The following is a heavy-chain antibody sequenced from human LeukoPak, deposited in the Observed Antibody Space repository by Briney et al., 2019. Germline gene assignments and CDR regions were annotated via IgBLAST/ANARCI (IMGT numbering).Heavy chain of an antibody. J-gene: IGHJ6*02. CDR2: IKQDGSEQ. CDR1: GFTFSSYW. CDR3: ARDTPWDYYDSSGPNSDYGMDV. Sequence: GGSLRLSCAASGFTFSSYWMSWVRQAPAKGLEGVANIKQDGSEQYYVHSVKGRFTISRDHAKNSLYLQMNSLRADDTAVYYCARDTPWDYYDSSGPNSDYGMDVWGQGTTVTVSS. D-gene: IGHD3-22*01. V-gene: IGHV3-7*01.